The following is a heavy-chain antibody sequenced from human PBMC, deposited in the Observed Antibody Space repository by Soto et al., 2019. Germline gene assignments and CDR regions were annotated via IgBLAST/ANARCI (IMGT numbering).Heavy chain of an antibody. J-gene: IGHJ6*02. Sequence: ASVKVSCKASGGTFSSYAISWVRQAPGQGLEWMGGIIPIFGTANYAQKFQGRVTITADESTSTAYMELSSLRSEDTAVYYCAVDGWCSGGSFYGHHGIDLWCQGTTVTVS. CDR3: AVDGWCSGGSFYGHHGIDL. CDR1: GGTFSSYA. D-gene: IGHD2-15*01. V-gene: IGHV1-69*13. CDR2: IIPIFGTA.